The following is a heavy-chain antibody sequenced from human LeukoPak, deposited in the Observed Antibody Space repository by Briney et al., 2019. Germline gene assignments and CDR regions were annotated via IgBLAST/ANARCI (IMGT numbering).Heavy chain of an antibody. CDR2: ISSSSSTI. Sequence: PGGSLRLSCAASGFTFSSYSMNWVRQAPGKGLEWDSYISSSSSTIYYADSVKGRFTISRDNAKNSLYLQMNSLRAEDTAVYYCARGRDTAMVSYYFDYWGPGTLVTVSS. D-gene: IGHD5-18*01. V-gene: IGHV3-48*01. CDR1: GFTFSSYS. J-gene: IGHJ4*02. CDR3: ARGRDTAMVSYYFDY.